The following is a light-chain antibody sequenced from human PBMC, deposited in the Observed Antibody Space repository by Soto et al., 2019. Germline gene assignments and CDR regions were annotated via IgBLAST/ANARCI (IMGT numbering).Light chain of an antibody. CDR2: AAS. Sequence: AIRLTQSPSSFSASTGDRVTITCRASQGISSCLAWYQQKLGKAPKLLIYAASTLQSGVPSRFNGSGSGTDFTLTTCCLQSEDFATYHCQQYYSYPRTLGQGTKVEIK. V-gene: IGKV1-8*01. J-gene: IGKJ1*01. CDR3: QQYYSYPRT. CDR1: QGISSC.